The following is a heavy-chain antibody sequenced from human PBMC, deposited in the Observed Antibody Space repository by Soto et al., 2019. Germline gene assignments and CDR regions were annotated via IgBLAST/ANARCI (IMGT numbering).Heavy chain of an antibody. CDR1: GGSFSGYY. CDR2: INHSGST. J-gene: IGHJ3*02. CDR3: AGYCSSTSCYPAIGRDAFDI. V-gene: IGHV4-34*01. D-gene: IGHD2-2*01. Sequence: QVQLQQWGAGLLKPSETLSLTCAVYGGSFSGYYWSWIRQPPGKGLEWIGEINHSGSTNYNPSLKSRVTISVDTSKNQFSLKRSSVTAADTAVYYCAGYCSSTSCYPAIGRDAFDIWGQGTMVTVSS.